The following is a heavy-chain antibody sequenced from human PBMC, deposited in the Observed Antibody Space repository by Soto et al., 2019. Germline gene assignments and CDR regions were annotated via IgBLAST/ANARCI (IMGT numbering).Heavy chain of an antibody. V-gene: IGHV3-33*01. CDR2: MWYDGSNK. Sequence: PGGSLRLSCAASGFTFSTYGMHWVRQAPGKGLEWVAVMWYDGSNKYYADSVKGRFTVSRDNSKNMLYLQMNSLRAEDTAVYYCARDLRYTNNAAHYFYYGMDVWGQGTTVTVSS. D-gene: IGHD5-18*01. CDR1: GFTFSTYG. J-gene: IGHJ6*02. CDR3: ARDLRYTNNAAHYFYYGMDV.